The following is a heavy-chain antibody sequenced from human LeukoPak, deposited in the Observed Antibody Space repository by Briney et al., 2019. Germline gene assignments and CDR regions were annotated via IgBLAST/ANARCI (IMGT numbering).Heavy chain of an antibody. Sequence: SVKVSCKASGFTFTSSAMQWVRQARGQRLEWIGWIIVGSGNTNYAQKFQERVTITRDMSTSTAYMELSSLRSDDTAVYYCARVPITMVRGVIVDPWGQGTLVTVSS. CDR3: ARVPITMVRGVIVDP. CDR1: GFTFTSSA. CDR2: IIVGSGNT. J-gene: IGHJ5*02. V-gene: IGHV1-58*02. D-gene: IGHD3-10*01.